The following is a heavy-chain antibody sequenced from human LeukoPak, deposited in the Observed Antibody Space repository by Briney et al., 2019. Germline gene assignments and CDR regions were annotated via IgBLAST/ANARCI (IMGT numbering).Heavy chain of an antibody. D-gene: IGHD2-15*01. CDR3: TRDSALLGVAFDL. V-gene: IGHV3-64D*06. CDR1: GFPFNTYA. CDR2: ISSNGDNT. Sequence: GGSLRLSCSASGFPFNTYAIHWVRQAPGEGLEYVAGISSNGDNTGFADSAKGRFTISRDNSKSTLFLQMNSLRAEDTAVYFCTRDSALLGVAFDLWGQGTVVTVSS. J-gene: IGHJ3*01.